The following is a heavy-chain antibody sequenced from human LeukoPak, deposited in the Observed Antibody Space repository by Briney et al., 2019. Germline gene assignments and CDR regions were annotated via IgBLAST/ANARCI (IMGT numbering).Heavy chain of an antibody. J-gene: IGHJ4*02. D-gene: IGHD3-10*01. CDR2: IRYDGSNK. V-gene: IGHV3-30*02. CDR1: GFTFNRRG. Sequence: GGSLRLSCAASGFTFNRRGMHWVRQAPGKGLEWVAFIRYDGSNKYYADSVKGRFTISRDNSKNTLYLQMNSLRAEDTAVYYCAKDFHFRGVIGTIDYWGQGTLVTVFS. CDR3: AKDFHFRGVIGTIDY.